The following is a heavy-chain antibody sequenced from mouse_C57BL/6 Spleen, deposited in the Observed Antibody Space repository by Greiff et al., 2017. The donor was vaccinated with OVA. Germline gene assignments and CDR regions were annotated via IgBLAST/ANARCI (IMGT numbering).Heavy chain of an antibody. Sequence: QVQLQQPGTDLVKPGASVKLSCKASGYTFTSYWMHWVKQRPGQGLEWIGNINPSNGGTNYNEKFKSKATLTVDKSSSTAYMQLSSLTSEDSAVYYCAREGIYYVNYPDYWGQGTTLTVSS. CDR1: GYTFTSYW. CDR3: AREGIYYVNYPDY. D-gene: IGHD2-1*01. CDR2: INPSNGGT. V-gene: IGHV1-53*01. J-gene: IGHJ2*01.